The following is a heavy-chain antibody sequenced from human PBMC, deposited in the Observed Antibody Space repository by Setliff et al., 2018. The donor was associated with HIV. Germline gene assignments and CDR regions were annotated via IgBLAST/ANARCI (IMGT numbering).Heavy chain of an antibody. CDR3: ATYSSSWPDY. V-gene: IGHV4-39*01. CDR2: IFYSGST. CDR1: GGSISSRAYY. D-gene: IGHD6-13*01. Sequence: PSETLSLTCTVSGGSISSRAYYWGWIRQPPGKGLEWIGSIFYSGSTYYSPSLKSRVTISVDTSKNQFSLKLSSVTAADTAVYYCATYSSSWPDYWGQGTLVTVSS. J-gene: IGHJ4*02.